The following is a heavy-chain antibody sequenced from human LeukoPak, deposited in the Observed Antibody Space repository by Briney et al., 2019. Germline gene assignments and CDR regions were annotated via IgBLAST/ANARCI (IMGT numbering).Heavy chain of an antibody. V-gene: IGHV3-48*02. CDR3: ARAMRSGYDY. J-gene: IGHJ4*02. CDR1: GFTFSNYG. CDR2: ISSSSDAI. Sequence: GASLRLSCAASGFTFSNYGMNWVRQAPGKGLEWVSYISSSSDAIYYADSVKGRFTISRDNAKNSLYLEMNSLRDEDTAVYYCARAMRSGYDYWGQGTLVTVSS. D-gene: IGHD5-12*01.